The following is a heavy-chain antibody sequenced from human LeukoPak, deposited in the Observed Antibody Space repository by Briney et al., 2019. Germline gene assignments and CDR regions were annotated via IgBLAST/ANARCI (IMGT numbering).Heavy chain of an antibody. CDR3: AKGQGIAAAGPGDY. Sequence: GRSLRLSCAASGFTFSSYGMHWVRQAPGKGLEWVAFIRYDGSNKYYADSVKGRFTISRDNSKNTLYLQMNSLRAEDTAVHYCAKGQGIAAAGPGDYWGQGTLVTVSS. D-gene: IGHD6-13*01. CDR2: IRYDGSNK. V-gene: IGHV3-30*02. CDR1: GFTFSSYG. J-gene: IGHJ4*02.